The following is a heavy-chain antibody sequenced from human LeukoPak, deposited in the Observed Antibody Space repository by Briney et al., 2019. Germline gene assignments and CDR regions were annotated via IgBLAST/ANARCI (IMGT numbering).Heavy chain of an antibody. CDR1: GGSIGSYY. CDR3: ARSSLMVGATLFDY. J-gene: IGHJ4*02. CDR2: IYYSGST. Sequence: SETLSLTCTVSGGSIGSYYWSWIRQPPGKGLEWIGYIYYSGSTNYSPSLKSRVTISLDTSKNQFSLKLSSVTAAGTAVYYCARSSLMVGATLFDYWGQGTLVTVSS. D-gene: IGHD1-26*01. V-gene: IGHV4-59*08.